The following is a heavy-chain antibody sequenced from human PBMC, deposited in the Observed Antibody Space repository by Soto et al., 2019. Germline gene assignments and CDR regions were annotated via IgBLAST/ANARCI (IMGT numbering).Heavy chain of an antibody. J-gene: IGHJ4*02. CDR3: AKDSYISRWRNFDF. CDR1: GFTFSGFG. CDR2: IGYDGSNK. D-gene: IGHD6-13*01. V-gene: IGHV3-30*18. Sequence: GGSLRLSCAASGFTFSGFGMHWVRQAPGKGLEWVAVIGYDGSNKYYVDSVKGRFTISRDNSKNTLYLQMNSLRAEDAAVYYCAKDSYISRWRNFDFWGQGTLVTVSS.